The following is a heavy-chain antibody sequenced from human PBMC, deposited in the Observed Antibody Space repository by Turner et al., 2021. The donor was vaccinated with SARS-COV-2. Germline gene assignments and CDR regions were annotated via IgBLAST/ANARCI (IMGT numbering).Heavy chain of an antibody. J-gene: IGHJ4*02. Sequence: EVHLLESGGGLVPPGGSLRLSCAASGFTFSNSAMSWVRQVPGKGLEWVSTISSIGGTTYYAASVKGRFTISRDNSKNTLYLQMNSLRAGDTDLYYCANVCSYFFDYWGQGTLVTVSS. D-gene: IGHD3-10*02. CDR2: ISSIGGTT. CDR1: GFTFSNSA. V-gene: IGHV3-23*01. CDR3: ANVCSYFFDY.